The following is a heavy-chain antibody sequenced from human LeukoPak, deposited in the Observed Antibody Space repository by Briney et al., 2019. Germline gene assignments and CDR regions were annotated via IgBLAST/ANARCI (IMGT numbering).Heavy chain of an antibody. J-gene: IGHJ4*02. CDR1: GGSFSDFY. V-gene: IGHV4-34*01. CDR3: VTYYFDSSGPKKNY. Sequence: SETLSLTCAVYGGSFSDFYWNWIRQPPGKGLEWIGEINHSGSTNYNPSLKSRVTISVDTSKKQFSLKLSSVTAADTAVYYCVTYYFDSSGPKKNYWGQGTLVTVSS. D-gene: IGHD3-22*01. CDR2: INHSGST.